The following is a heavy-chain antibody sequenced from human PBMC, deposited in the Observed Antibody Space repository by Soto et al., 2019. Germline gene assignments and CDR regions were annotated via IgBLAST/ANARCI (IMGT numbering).Heavy chain of an antibody. CDR2: IYWDDDK. Sequence: QITLKESGPTLVKPTQTLTLTCTLSGFSLSTSGVGVGWIRQPPGKALEWLALIYWDDDKRYSPSLKSRLPINTDTSKNQVVLTMTNMDPVDTATYYCAHRGHKVWFDPWGQGTLVTVSS. CDR3: AHRGHKVWFDP. V-gene: IGHV2-5*02. J-gene: IGHJ5*02. CDR1: GFSLSTSGVG.